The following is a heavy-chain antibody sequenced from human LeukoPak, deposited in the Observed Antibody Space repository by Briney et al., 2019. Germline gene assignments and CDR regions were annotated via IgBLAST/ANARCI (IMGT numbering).Heavy chain of an antibody. CDR3: EQAGY. D-gene: IGHD6-13*01. V-gene: IGHV3-23*01. CDR1: GFTFSSYA. CDR2: ISASGEST. Sequence: GGSLRLSCAASGFTFSSYALSWVRQTPGKGLECVSGISASGESTYYADSVKGRFTISRDRNKVTLQMTSLRVDDMAVYYCEQAGYWGQGALVTVSS. J-gene: IGHJ4*02.